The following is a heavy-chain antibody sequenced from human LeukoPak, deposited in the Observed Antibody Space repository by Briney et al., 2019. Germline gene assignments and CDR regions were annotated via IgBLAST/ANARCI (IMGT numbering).Heavy chain of an antibody. Sequence: SQTLSLTCAVTGGSISSGGNSWNWIRQPPGKGLEWIGYIYHTGSTYYNPSLKSRATISIDRSKNQFSLKLSSVTAADTAVYYCARGYDIGGFDSWGQGTLVTVSS. J-gene: IGHJ4*02. D-gene: IGHD3-22*01. CDR2: IYHTGST. CDR3: ARGYDIGGFDS. V-gene: IGHV4-30-2*01. CDR1: GGSISSGGNS.